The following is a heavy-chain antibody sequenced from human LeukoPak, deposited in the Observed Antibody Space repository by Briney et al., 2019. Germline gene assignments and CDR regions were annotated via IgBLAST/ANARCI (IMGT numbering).Heavy chain of an antibody. J-gene: IGHJ4*02. CDR3: ARHPKNIVVVPAAMSYFDY. V-gene: IGHV4-39*01. D-gene: IGHD2-2*01. Sequence: SETLSLTCTVSGGSISSRSYYWGWIRQPPGKGLEWIGNIYYSGSTYYHPSLKSRVTISVDTSKNQFSLNLSSVTAADTAVYYCARHPKNIVVVPAAMSYFDYWGQGTLVTVSS. CDR1: GGSISSRSYY. CDR2: IYYSGST.